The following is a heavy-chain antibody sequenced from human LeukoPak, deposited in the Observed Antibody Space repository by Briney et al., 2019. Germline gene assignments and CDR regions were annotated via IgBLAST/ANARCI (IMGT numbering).Heavy chain of an antibody. CDR3: ARGSYYDSTDWYFDL. J-gene: IGHJ2*01. V-gene: IGHV1-46*01. D-gene: IGHD3-22*01. Sequence: ASVKVSCKASGGTFSSYAISWVRQAPGQGLEWMGIINPSGGSTSYAQKFQGRVTMTRDTSTSTVYMELSSLRSEDTAVYYCARGSYYDSTDWYFDLWGRGTLVTVSS. CDR1: GGTFSSYA. CDR2: INPSGGST.